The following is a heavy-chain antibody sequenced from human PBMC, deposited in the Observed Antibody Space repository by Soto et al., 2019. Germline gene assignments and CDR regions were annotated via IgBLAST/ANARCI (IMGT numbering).Heavy chain of an antibody. Sequence: ASVKVSCKASGYTFTSYDINWVRQATGQGLEYLGWMNPNSGNTGYVQKFKGRVTMTKDTSTSTVYMELNSLTSEDTAVYYCALDQICHDLVWGFAPGGRQTLAPGSS. CDR2: MNPNSGNT. V-gene: IGHV1-8*01. D-gene: IGHD3-10*01. CDR3: ALDQICHDLVWGFAP. J-gene: IGHJ5*02. CDR1: GYTFTSYD.